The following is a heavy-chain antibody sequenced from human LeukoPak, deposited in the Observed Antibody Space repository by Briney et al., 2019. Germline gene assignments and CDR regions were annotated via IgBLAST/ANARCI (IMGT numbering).Heavy chain of an antibody. CDR3: ARNWVRRASSYYFDY. J-gene: IGHJ4*02. Sequence: GGSLRLSCAASRFTFSNYELNWVRQAPGKGLEWVSYISGSCNTIYYADSVKGRFTISRDNAKNSLYLKMNSLSDEDTAISYCARNWVRRASSYYFDYWGQGTLVTVSS. CDR1: RFTFSNYE. CDR2: ISGSCNTI. D-gene: IGHD7-27*01. V-gene: IGHV3-48*03.